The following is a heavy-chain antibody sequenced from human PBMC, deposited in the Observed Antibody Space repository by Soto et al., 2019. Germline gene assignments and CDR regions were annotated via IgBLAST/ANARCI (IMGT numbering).Heavy chain of an antibody. CDR1: GGSFSGYY. Sequence: PSETLSLTCAVYGGSFSGYYWSWIRQHPGKGLEWIGYIYYSGSTYYNPSLKSRVTISVDTSKNQFSLKLSSVTAADTAMYYCARRSWRYDMLTGYLQTFFGFDPWGQGTLVTVSS. D-gene: IGHD3-9*01. CDR3: ARRSWRYDMLTGYLQTFFGFDP. V-gene: IGHV4-31*11. J-gene: IGHJ5*02. CDR2: IYYSGST.